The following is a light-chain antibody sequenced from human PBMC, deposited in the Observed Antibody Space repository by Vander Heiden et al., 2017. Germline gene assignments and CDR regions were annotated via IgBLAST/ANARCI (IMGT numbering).Light chain of an antibody. CDR3: QQSYSTPRT. Sequence: DIQMTQSPSSLSASVGDRVTITCRASQSISSYLNWYQQKPGKAPKLLIYAASSLQSGVPSRFSGSGSGTDFTLTISSLQPEDFATYYCQQSYSTPRTFDQWTKVEIK. CDR1: QSISSY. V-gene: IGKV1-39*01. J-gene: IGKJ1*01. CDR2: AAS.